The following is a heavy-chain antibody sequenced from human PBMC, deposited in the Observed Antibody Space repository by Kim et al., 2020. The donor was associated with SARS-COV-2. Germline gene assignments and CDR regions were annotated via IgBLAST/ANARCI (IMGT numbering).Heavy chain of an antibody. D-gene: IGHD3-22*01. Sequence: SETLSLTCTVSGYSISSGYYWGWIRQPPGKGLEWIGSIYHSGSTYYNPSLKSRVTISVDTSKNQFSLKLSSVTAADTAVYYCARDPAYYYDSSGYYSPFDYWGQGTLVTVSS. CDR2: IYHSGST. J-gene: IGHJ4*02. CDR3: ARDPAYYYDSSGYYSPFDY. CDR1: GYSISSGYY. V-gene: IGHV4-38-2*02.